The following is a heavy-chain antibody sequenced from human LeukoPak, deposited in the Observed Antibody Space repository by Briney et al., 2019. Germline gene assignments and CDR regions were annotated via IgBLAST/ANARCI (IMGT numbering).Heavy chain of an antibody. CDR3: AREADSGSYSYYYYGMDV. Sequence: GGSLRLSCAASGFTFSSYAMSWVRQAPGKGLEWVSAISGSGGSTYYADSVKGRFTISRDNSKNTLYLQMNSLRAEDTAVYYCAREADSGSYSYYYYGMDVWGQGTTVTVSS. CDR2: ISGSGGST. J-gene: IGHJ6*02. CDR1: GFTFSSYA. D-gene: IGHD1-26*01. V-gene: IGHV3-23*01.